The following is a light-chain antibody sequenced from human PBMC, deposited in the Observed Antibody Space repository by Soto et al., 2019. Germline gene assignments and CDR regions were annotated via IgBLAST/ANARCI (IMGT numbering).Light chain of an antibody. J-gene: IGLJ1*01. CDR3: SSYAESSKDV. CDR2: QVT. CDR1: SSDLAIYNY. Sequence: LTHAVCVYGSPGQSIPISCTGTSSDLAIYNYVSWYQQQPGKAPKLMIYQVTNRPSGVSNRFSGSRSGNTASLTISGLQAEDEADYYCSSYAESSKDVFGSGTKVTVL. V-gene: IGLV2-14*01.